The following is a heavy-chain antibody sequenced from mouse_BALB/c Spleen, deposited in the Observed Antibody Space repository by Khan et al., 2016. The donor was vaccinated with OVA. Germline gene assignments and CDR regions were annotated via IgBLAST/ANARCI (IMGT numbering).Heavy chain of an antibody. D-gene: IGHD2-1*01. Sequence: EVQLQQSGPEVVEPGASVKLSCKASGYTFTSYVMHWVKQKPGQGLEWIGYIYPFNDATKYNEKFTGKVTLTSDKSSSTAYMELSSLTSEDSAVYYCAPVGTNYVSFAYWGQGTLVTVSA. CDR3: APVGTNYVSFAY. CDR1: GYTFTSYV. J-gene: IGHJ3*01. V-gene: IGHV1S136*01. CDR2: IYPFNDAT.